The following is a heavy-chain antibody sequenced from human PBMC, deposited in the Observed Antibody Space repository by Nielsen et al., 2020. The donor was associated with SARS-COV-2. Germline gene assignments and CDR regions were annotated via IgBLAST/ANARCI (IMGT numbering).Heavy chain of an antibody. V-gene: IGHV3-30*18. Sequence: WIRQPPGKGLEWVAVISYDGSNKYYADSVKGRFTISRDNSKNTLYLQMNSLRAEDTAVYYCAKSPYSGSWRLWGGAYYFDYWGQGTLVTVSS. CDR2: ISYDGSNK. D-gene: IGHD6-13*01. CDR3: AKSPYSGSWRLWGGAYYFDY. J-gene: IGHJ4*02.